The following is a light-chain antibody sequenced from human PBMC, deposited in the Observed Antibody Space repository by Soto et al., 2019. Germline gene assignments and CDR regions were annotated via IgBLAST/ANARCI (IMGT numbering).Light chain of an antibody. CDR3: QRYNDWPLT. CDR1: QGVGIT. J-gene: IGKJ4*01. Sequence: EIVMTQSPATLSVSPGEGVTLSCRASQGVGITLAWYQQKPGQTPRLLIYNAFTRATGIPARFSGSGSGTEFTLTINSLQSEDSAVYYCQRYNDWPLTFCGGTQVEVK. CDR2: NAF. V-gene: IGKV3-15*01.